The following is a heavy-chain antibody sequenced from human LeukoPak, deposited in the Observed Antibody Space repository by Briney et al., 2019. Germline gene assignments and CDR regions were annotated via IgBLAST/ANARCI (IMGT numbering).Heavy chain of an antibody. CDR2: IFHSGDV. Sequence: PSETLSLTCIVSGYSIISDYFWGWVRQPPGKGPEWIGSIFHSGDVYYNPSLKSRVPLSVDPSKNQFSLKLSSVTAADTAVYYCARVLRSWLTRGGYFDYWGQGTLVTVSS. CDR3: ARVLRSWLTRGGYFDY. V-gene: IGHV4-38-2*02. CDR1: GYSIISDYF. D-gene: IGHD2-15*01. J-gene: IGHJ4*02.